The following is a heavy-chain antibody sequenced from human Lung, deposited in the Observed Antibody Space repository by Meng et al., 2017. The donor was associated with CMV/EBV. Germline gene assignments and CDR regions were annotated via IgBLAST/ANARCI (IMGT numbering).Heavy chain of an antibody. Sequence: SVKVSCKASGGTFSSYSFSWVRQAPGQGLEWMGRIIPIFGLANYTQKFQGRVTISADKSTSIVSMELGSLRSEDTAVYYCARDQLLLGGFYYNGMDVWGQGTTVTVSS. V-gene: IGHV1-69*04. D-gene: IGHD3/OR15-3a*01. CDR2: IIPIFGLA. CDR3: ARDQLLLGGFYYNGMDV. J-gene: IGHJ6*02. CDR1: GGTFSSYS.